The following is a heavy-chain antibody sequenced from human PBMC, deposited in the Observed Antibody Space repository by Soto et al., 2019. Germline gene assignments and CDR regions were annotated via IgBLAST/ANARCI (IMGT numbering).Heavy chain of an antibody. Sequence: GGSLRLSCAASGFTFSSYSMNWVRQAPGKGLEWVSSISSSSSYIYYADSVKGRFTISRDNAKNSLYLQMNSLGAEDTAVYYCARELRFLEWLLPSYYGMDVWGQGTTVTVSS. CDR3: ARELRFLEWLLPSYYGMDV. CDR1: GFTFSSYS. D-gene: IGHD3-3*01. CDR2: ISSSSSYI. J-gene: IGHJ6*02. V-gene: IGHV3-21*04.